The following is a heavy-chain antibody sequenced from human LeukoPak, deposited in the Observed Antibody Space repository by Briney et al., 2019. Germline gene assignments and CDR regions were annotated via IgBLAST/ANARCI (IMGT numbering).Heavy chain of an antibody. CDR2: IVPVFGTP. CDR3: ARGSASNWPVDY. D-gene: IGHD6-13*01. J-gene: IGHJ4*02. Sequence: SVKVSCKASGGSFSSYAISWVRQAPGLGLEWMGGIVPVFGTPNYAQKFQGRLTIIADDSSRTAYMELRSLTSDDTAVYYCARGSASNWPVDYWGQGTLVTVS. V-gene: IGHV1-69*13. CDR1: GGSFSSYA.